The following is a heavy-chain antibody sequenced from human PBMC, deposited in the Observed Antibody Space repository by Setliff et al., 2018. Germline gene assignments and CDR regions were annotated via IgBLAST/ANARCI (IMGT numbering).Heavy chain of an antibody. J-gene: IGHJ4*02. V-gene: IGHV3-30*18. CDR1: GYTFSSYA. CDR2: ISWDGTKT. Sequence: GGSLRLSCVASGYTFSSYAIHWVRQAPGKGLEWVASISWDGTKTSYADSVRGRFTISRDGSKSTLYLDMSSLRSEDTAVYYCAKVLDTTGYYYLDFWGQGTLVTV. D-gene: IGHD3-22*01. CDR3: AKVLDTTGYYYLDF.